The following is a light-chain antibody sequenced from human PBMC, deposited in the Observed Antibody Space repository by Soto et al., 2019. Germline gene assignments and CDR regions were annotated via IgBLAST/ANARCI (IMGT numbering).Light chain of an antibody. CDR2: DSS. CDR1: QSINNY. Sequence: EIVLTQSPGTLSLSPGERATLSCRASQSINNYLAWYQHKPGQAPRLLIFDSSSRATGIPARFSGSGSGTDFTLTISSLEPEDFAVYYCQQRSNWPAWTFGQGTKVDIK. V-gene: IGKV3-11*01. CDR3: QQRSNWPAWT. J-gene: IGKJ1*01.